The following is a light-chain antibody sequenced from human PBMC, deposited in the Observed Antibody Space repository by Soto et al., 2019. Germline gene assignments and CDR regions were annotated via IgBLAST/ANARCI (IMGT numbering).Light chain of an antibody. CDR3: QQNYNVPLT. Sequence: IEMTQSPSSLSASVGDRVTITCRASQGINNYLNWYQQKPGKDPTLLIYAASSLQSGVPSWFSGRGSGADFTLTISTLQTEDFATYYCQQNYNVPLTFGGGTKV. CDR2: AAS. V-gene: IGKV1-39*01. CDR1: QGINNY. J-gene: IGKJ4*01.